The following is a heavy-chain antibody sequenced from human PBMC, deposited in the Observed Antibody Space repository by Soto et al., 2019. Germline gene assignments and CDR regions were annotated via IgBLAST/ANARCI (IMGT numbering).Heavy chain of an antibody. Sequence: QVQLQESGPGLVKPSQTLSLTCTVSGGSISSSGYYWSWIRQHPGKGLEWIGYIYYSGSTYYNPSLQSRLAISVDTSKNQFSLNLSSVTAADTAVYYCARGKDYDFWSGYSKNWFDPWGQGTLVTVSS. D-gene: IGHD3-3*01. CDR3: ARGKDYDFWSGYSKNWFDP. J-gene: IGHJ5*02. CDR2: IYYSGST. V-gene: IGHV4-31*03. CDR1: GGSISSSGYY.